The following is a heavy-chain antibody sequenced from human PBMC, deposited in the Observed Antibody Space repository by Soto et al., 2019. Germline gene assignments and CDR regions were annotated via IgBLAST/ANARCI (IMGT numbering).Heavy chain of an antibody. CDR1: GFSFSDYY. CDR2: ISSSGRTM. D-gene: IGHD5-12*01. CDR3: ARDEGSGYEPFDY. J-gene: IGHJ4*02. V-gene: IGHV3-11*01. Sequence: PGGSLRLSCAASGFSFSDYYMSWIRQAPGKGLEWVSYISSSGRTMYYADSVKGRFTISRDNAKNSLYLQMNSLRAEDTAVYYCARDEGSGYEPFDYWGQGTLVTVS.